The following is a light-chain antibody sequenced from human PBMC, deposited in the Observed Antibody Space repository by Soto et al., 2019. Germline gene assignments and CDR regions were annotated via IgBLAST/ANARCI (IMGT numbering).Light chain of an antibody. CDR2: DVS. CDR1: SSDVGGYNY. CDR3: SSYTTSNTRQIV. Sequence: LTQPASLSGSPGQSITISCTGTSSDVGGYNYVSWYQHHPGKAPKLMIYDVSNRPSGVSNRFSGSKSGNTASLTISGLQPEDEADYYCSSYTTSNTRQIVFGTGTKVTVL. V-gene: IGLV2-14*03. J-gene: IGLJ1*01.